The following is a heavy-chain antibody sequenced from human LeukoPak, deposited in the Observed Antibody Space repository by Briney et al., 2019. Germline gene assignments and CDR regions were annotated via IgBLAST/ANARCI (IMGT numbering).Heavy chain of an antibody. CDR3: AKYRSSWSFDY. J-gene: IGHJ4*02. CDR2: ISGNGGST. D-gene: IGHD6-13*01. Sequence: GGSLRLSFAASGFTFSSYAMTWVRQAPGKGLEWVSAISGNGGSTYYADSVKGRVTVSRDNSKNTLYLQMNSLRAEDTAVYYCAKYRSSWSFDYWGQGTLVTVSS. V-gene: IGHV3-23*01. CDR1: GFTFSSYA.